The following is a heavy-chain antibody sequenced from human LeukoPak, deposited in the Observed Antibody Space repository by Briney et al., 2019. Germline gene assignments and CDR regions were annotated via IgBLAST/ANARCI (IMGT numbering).Heavy chain of an antibody. CDR1: GGSISSSSYY. V-gene: IGHV4-39*07. Sequence: SETLSLTCTVSGGSISSSSYYWGWIRQPPGKGREWVGRIYYSGSTYYNPCLKSRVTISVDTSKNQFSLKLSSVTAADTAVYYCARVWNYDSSGYYSLNFDYWGQGTLVTVSS. CDR2: IYYSGST. D-gene: IGHD3-22*01. J-gene: IGHJ4*01. CDR3: ARVWNYDSSGYYSLNFDY.